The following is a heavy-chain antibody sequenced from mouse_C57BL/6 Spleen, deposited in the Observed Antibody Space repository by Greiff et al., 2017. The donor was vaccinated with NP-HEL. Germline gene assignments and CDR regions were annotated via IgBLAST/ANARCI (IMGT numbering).Heavy chain of an antibody. CDR1: GFTFSSYA. CDR2: ISDGGSYT. Sequence: VQLQQSGGGLVKPGGSLKLSCAASGFTFSSYAMSWVRQTPEKRLEWVATISDGGSYTYYPDNVKGRFTISRDNAKNNLYLQMSHLKSEDTAMYYCAAYYGSSYYWYFDVWGTGTTVTVSS. J-gene: IGHJ1*03. V-gene: IGHV5-4*01. CDR3: AAYYGSSYYWYFDV. D-gene: IGHD1-1*01.